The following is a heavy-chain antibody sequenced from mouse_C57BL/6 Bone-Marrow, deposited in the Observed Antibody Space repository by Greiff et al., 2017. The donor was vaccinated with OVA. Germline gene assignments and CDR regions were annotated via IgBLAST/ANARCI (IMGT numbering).Heavy chain of an antibody. Sequence: VKLMESGAELVKPGASVKLSCKASGYTFTSYWMHWVKQRPGRGLEWIGRIDPNSGGTKYNEKFKSKATLTVDKPSSTAYMQLSSLTSEDSAVYYCARDSAVDWYFDVWGTGTTVTVSS. D-gene: IGHD1-1*01. CDR3: ARDSAVDWYFDV. CDR2: IDPNSGGT. J-gene: IGHJ1*03. V-gene: IGHV1-72*01. CDR1: GYTFTSYW.